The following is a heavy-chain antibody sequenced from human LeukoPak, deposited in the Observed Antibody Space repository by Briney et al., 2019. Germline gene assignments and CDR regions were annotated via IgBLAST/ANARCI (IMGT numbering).Heavy chain of an antibody. D-gene: IGHD3-10*01. CDR3: ARDIGYYGSGSLDY. J-gene: IGHJ4*02. CDR1: GGSISSYY. V-gene: IGHV4-4*07. CDR2: IYTSGST. Sequence: SETLSLTCTVPGGSISSYYWSWIRQPAGKGLEWIGRIYTSGSTNYNPSLKSRVTMSVDTSKNQFSLKLSSVTAADTAVYYCARDIGYYGSGSLDYWGQGTLVTVSS.